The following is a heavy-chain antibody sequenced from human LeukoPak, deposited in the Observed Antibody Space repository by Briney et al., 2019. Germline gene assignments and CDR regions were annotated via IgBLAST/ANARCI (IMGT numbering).Heavy chain of an antibody. Sequence: GGSLRLSCAASGFTFSSYALNWVRQAPGKGLEWVSSISSSSSYIYYADSVKGRFTISRDNAKNSLYLQMNSLRAEDTAVYYCARDGAVAAAGRYYYYYYYMDVWGKGTTVTVSS. CDR3: ARDGAVAAAGRYYYYYYYMDV. V-gene: IGHV3-21*01. CDR1: GFTFSSYA. J-gene: IGHJ6*03. D-gene: IGHD6-13*01. CDR2: ISSSSSYI.